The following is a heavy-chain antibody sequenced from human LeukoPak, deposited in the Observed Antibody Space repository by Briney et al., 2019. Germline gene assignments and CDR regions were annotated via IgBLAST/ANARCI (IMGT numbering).Heavy chain of an antibody. CDR1: GFTFDDYA. Sequence: GGSLRLSCAASGFTFDDYAMHWVRQAPGKGLEWVSGITWNSGDIGYADSVKGRFTISRDNSKNTLYLQMSSLRPEDTAVYYCARDSGLRLGELSLGYWGQGTLVTVSS. CDR3: ARDSGLRLGELSLGY. D-gene: IGHD3-16*02. CDR2: ITWNSGDI. V-gene: IGHV3-9*01. J-gene: IGHJ4*02.